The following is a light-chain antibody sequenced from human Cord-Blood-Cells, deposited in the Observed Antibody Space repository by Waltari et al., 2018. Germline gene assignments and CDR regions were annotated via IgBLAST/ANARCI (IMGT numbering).Light chain of an antibody. CDR1: QSVLYSSNNKNY. CDR2: WAS. V-gene: IGKV4-1*01. CDR3: QQYYSTPWT. J-gene: IGKJ1*01. Sequence: DIVMTQSPDSLPVSLGERATINCKSSQSVLYSSNNKNYLAWYQQKPGQPPRLLIYWASTRESGVPDRFSGSGSGTDFTLTISSLQAEDVAVYYCQQYYSTPWTFGQGIKVEIK.